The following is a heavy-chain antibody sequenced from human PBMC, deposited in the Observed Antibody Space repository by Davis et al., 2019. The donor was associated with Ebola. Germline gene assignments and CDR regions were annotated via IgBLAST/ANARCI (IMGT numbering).Heavy chain of an antibody. J-gene: IGHJ6*02. D-gene: IGHD2-8*01. CDR3: ARGVRTRYGIDV. CDR2: LIPIFGTA. CDR1: VCTFSRYA. Sequence: SSVPVSRLASVCTFSRYAISWVRQAPGQGLEWMGGLIPIFGTANYAQKFQGRVTITADESTSTAYMELSSLRSEDTAVYYCARGVRTRYGIDVWGQGTTVTVS. V-gene: IGHV1-69*13.